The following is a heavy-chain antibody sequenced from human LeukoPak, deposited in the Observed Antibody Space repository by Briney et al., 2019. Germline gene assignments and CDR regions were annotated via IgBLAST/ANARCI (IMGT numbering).Heavy chain of an antibody. J-gene: IGHJ6*02. CDR2: ISGSGGST. Sequence: GGSLRLSCAASGFTFSSYAMSWVRQAPGRGLEWVSAISGSGGSTYYADSVKGRFTISRDNSKNTLYLQMNSLRAEDTAVYYCAKGVGAYYDFWSGYSYYYGMDVWGQGTTVTVSS. CDR3: AKGVGAYYDFWSGYSYYYGMDV. V-gene: IGHV3-23*01. CDR1: GFTFSSYA. D-gene: IGHD3-3*01.